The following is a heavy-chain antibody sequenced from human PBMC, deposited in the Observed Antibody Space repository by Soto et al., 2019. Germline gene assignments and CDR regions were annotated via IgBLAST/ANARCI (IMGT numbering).Heavy chain of an antibody. Sequence: SETLSLTCSVSGGSISSIDYFWSWIRRPPGKGLEWIGFIYHTGTTYYNPSLRSRVTISIDTSKSQFSMKLNSVTAADTAVYYCARVMAAMQNWLDPWGQGTLVTVSS. D-gene: IGHD2-2*01. CDR1: GGSISSIDYF. CDR2: IYHTGTT. CDR3: ARVMAAMQNWLDP. V-gene: IGHV4-30-4*01. J-gene: IGHJ5*02.